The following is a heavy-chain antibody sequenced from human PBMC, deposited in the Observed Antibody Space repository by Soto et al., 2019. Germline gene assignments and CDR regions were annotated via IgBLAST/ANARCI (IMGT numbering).Heavy chain of an antibody. J-gene: IGHJ3*02. D-gene: IGHD6-13*01. CDR1: GGTFSSYA. Sequence: GASVKVSCKASGGTFSSYAISWVRQAPGQGLEWMGGIIPIFGTANYAQKFQGRVTITADESTSTAYMELSSLRSEDTAVYYCANKQQRWAFDIWGQGKMVPVSS. CDR3: ANKQQRWAFDI. CDR2: IIPIFGTA. V-gene: IGHV1-69*13.